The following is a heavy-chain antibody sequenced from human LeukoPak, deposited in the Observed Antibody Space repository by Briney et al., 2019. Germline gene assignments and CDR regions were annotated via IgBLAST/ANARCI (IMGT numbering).Heavy chain of an antibody. V-gene: IGHV4-30-2*01. CDR3: ARGNYDFWSGYYVDY. Sequence: SQTLSLTCAVSGGSISSGGYSWSWIRQPPGKGLEWIGYIYHSGSTYYNPSLKSRVTISVDRSKNQFSLKLSSVTAADTAVYYCARGNYDFWSGYYVDYWGQGTLVTVSS. D-gene: IGHD3-3*01. CDR2: IYHSGST. CDR1: GGSISSGGYS. J-gene: IGHJ4*02.